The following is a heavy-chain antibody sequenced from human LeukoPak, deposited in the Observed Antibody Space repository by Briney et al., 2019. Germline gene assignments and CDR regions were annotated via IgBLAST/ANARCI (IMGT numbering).Heavy chain of an antibody. Sequence: ASVKVSCKASGYTSTGYYMHWVRQAPGQGLEWMGWINPNSGGTNYAQKFQGRVTMTRDTSISTAYMELSRLRSDDTAVYYCARSDPYGDYSGYFDYWGQGTLVTVSS. CDR2: INPNSGGT. J-gene: IGHJ4*02. CDR1: GYTSTGYY. CDR3: ARSDPYGDYSGYFDY. V-gene: IGHV1-2*02. D-gene: IGHD4-17*01.